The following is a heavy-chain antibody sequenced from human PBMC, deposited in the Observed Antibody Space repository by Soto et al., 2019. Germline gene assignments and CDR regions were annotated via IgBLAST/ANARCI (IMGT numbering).Heavy chain of an antibody. CDR3: VRDLDGSGSYYTDY. CDR2: IRVHKGNT. D-gene: IGHD3-10*01. CDR1: GYNFINYG. J-gene: IGHJ4*02. V-gene: IGHV1-18*01. Sequence: QVHLVQSGVEVKKPGASVKVSCKASGYNFINYGITWVRQAPGQGLEWMGWIRVHKGNTNYAQKFQGRVTMSTDTSTSTAYMELSSLRPDDTAVYYGVRDLDGSGSYYTDYWGPGTLVIVSS.